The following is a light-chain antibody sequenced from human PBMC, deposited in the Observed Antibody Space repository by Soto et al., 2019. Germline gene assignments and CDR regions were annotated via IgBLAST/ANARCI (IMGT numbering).Light chain of an antibody. J-gene: IGKJ1*01. V-gene: IGKV3-20*01. CDR1: QSVSSSY. CDR3: KQYGSSRT. Sequence: EIVLTQSPGTLSLSPGERATLSCRASQSVSSSYLAWYQQKPGQAPRLLIYGASRRATGIQDRFSGSGSGTDFTLTIRRLEPEDFAVYYCKQYGSSRTFGQGTKVDI. CDR2: GAS.